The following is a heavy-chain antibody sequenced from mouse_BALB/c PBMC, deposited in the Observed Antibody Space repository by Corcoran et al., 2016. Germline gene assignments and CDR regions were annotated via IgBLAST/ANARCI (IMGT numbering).Heavy chain of an antibody. D-gene: IGHD2-1*01. Sequence: QIQLVQSGPELKKPGETVKISCKASGYTFTNYGMNWGKQAPGKGIKWMGWINTYTGEPAYADDFKGRFAFSLETSASTAYLQINNLKNEDMATYFCGNGNYFDYWGQGTTLTVSS. V-gene: IGHV9-1*02. CDR3: GNGNYFDY. CDR1: GYTFTNYG. J-gene: IGHJ2*01. CDR2: INTYTGEP.